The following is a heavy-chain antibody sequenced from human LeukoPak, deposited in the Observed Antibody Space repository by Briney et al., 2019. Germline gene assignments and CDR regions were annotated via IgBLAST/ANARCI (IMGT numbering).Heavy chain of an antibody. J-gene: IGHJ6*03. D-gene: IGHD3-10*01. V-gene: IGHV3-21*01. CDR3: ERDQGWFREGAYYYYMDV. Sequence: GGSLRLSCAASGFTFSSYSMNWVRQAPGKGLEWFSSISSSSSYIYYADSVRGRFTISRDNAKNSLYLQMNSLRAEDTAVYYCERDQGWFREGAYYYYMDVWGKGTTVTVSS. CDR2: ISSSSSYI. CDR1: GFTFSSYS.